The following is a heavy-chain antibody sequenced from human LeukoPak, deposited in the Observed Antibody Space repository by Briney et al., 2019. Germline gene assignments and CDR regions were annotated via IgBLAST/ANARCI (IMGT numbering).Heavy chain of an antibody. CDR3: ARHILHEHNWFDP. Sequence: SETLSLTCAVYGGSFSGYYWSWIRQPPGKGLEWIGEINHSGSTNYNPSLKSRVTISVDTSKNQFSLKLSSVTAADTAVYYCARHILHEHNWFDPWGQGTLVTVSS. D-gene: IGHD2-21*01. CDR1: GGSFSGYY. V-gene: IGHV4-34*01. J-gene: IGHJ5*02. CDR2: INHSGST.